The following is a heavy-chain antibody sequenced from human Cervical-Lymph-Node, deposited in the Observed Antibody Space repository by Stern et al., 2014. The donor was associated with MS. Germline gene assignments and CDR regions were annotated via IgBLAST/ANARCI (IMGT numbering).Heavy chain of an antibody. CDR2: IIPILETA. CDR1: GGNFSVLA. CDR3: ALLRYNSGPES. D-gene: IGHD5-18*01. J-gene: IGHJ5*02. V-gene: IGHV1-69*06. Sequence: VQLVESGAEVKKPESSVRVSCQASGGNFSVLAISWVRQAPGQGLEWMGGIIPILETATYAQNFQGRVTITADRSTSRVHMEMTSLRSEDAAVFYCALLRYNSGPESWGQGTLVTVSS.